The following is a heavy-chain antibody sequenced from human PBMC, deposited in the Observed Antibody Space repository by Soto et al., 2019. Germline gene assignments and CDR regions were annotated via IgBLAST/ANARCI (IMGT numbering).Heavy chain of an antibody. CDR2: MNPNSGNT. V-gene: IGHV1-8*01. CDR1: GYTFTSYD. J-gene: IGHJ6*02. D-gene: IGHD3-22*01. Sequence: ASVTVSCQASGYTFTSYDINWVRQATGQGLEWMGWMNPNSGNTGYAQKFQGRVTMTRNTSISTAYMELRSLRSDDTAVYYCARDDSSGYYSYGMDVWGQGTTVTVS. CDR3: ARDDSSGYYSYGMDV.